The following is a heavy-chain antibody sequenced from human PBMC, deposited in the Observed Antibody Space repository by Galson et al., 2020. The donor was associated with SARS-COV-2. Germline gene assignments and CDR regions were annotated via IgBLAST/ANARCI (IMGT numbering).Heavy chain of an antibody. J-gene: IGHJ4*02. D-gene: IGHD3-10*01. CDR1: GGTFSSYT. V-gene: IGHV1-69*02. CDR3: ARIASKIGSDF. CDR2: IIPMLNIT. Sequence: SVKVSCKASGGTFSSYTLSWVRQAPGQGLEWLGRIIPMLNITYYAQYLQGRLTITADESTSTTDMELTSLRSDDTAIYYCARIASKIGSDFWGQGTLVSVSS.